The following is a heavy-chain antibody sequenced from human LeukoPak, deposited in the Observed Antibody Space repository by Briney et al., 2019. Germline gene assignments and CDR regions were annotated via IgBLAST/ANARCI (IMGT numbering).Heavy chain of an antibody. CDR1: GGTFSSYA. V-gene: IGHV1-69*06. CDR3: ASTGGYSSSWNWFDP. D-gene: IGHD6-13*01. J-gene: IGHJ5*02. Sequence: ASVKVSCKASGGTFSSYAISWVRQAPGQGLEWMGGIIPIFGTANYAQKFQGRVTITADKSTSTAYMELSSLRSEDTAVYYCASTGGYSSSWNWFDPWGRGTLVTVSS. CDR2: IIPIFGTA.